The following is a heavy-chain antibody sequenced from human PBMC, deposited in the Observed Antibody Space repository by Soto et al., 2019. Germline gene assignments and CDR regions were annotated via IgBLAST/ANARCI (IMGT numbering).Heavy chain of an antibody. CDR2: IYPGDSDT. D-gene: IGHD6-19*01. J-gene: IGHJ4*02. CDR1: GYSFTSYW. V-gene: IGHV5-51*01. Sequence: PGESLKISCKGSGYSFTSYWIAWVRQMPGKGLECMGIIYPGDSDTRYSPSFQGQVTTSADKSSAYLQWNSLEASDTAMYYCARWYSSGLYYLDYSGQGTLVTVYS. CDR3: ARWYSSGLYYLDY.